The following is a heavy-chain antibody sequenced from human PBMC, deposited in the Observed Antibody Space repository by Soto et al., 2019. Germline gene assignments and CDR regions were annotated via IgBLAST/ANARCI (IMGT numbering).Heavy chain of an antibody. V-gene: IGHV3-74*01. CDR3: TRAASGYGNFDY. CDR2: INSDGSSI. CDR1: GFSFSTW. J-gene: IGHJ4*02. Sequence: EVQLVESGGGVVQPGGSLRLSCAASGFSFSTWMHWVRQAPGKGLEWLSRINSDGSSISYADSVKGRFTVSRDNAKNTLYLQINSLTPEDTAVYYCTRAASGYGNFDYWGQGVLLTVSS. D-gene: IGHD5-12*01.